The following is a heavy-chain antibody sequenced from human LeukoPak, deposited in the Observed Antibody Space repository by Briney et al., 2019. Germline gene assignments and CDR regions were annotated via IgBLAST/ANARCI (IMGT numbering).Heavy chain of an antibody. J-gene: IGHJ3*02. D-gene: IGHD2-15*01. CDR2: IYYSGST. CDR1: GGSISSSSYY. Sequence: PSETLSLTCNVSGGSISSSSYYWGWIRQPPGKGLEWIGSIYYSGSTYYNPSLKSRVTISVDTSKNQFSLKLSSVTAADTAVYYCARLKDYCSGGSCYRQGAFDIWGQGTMVTVSS. V-gene: IGHV4-39*01. CDR3: ARLKDYCSGGSCYRQGAFDI.